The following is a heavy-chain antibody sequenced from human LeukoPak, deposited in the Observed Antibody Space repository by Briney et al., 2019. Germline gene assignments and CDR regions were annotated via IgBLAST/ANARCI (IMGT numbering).Heavy chain of an antibody. CDR1: SASISSNY. CDR2: IHYTGTT. Sequence: PSETLSLTCTVSSASISSNYWTWIRQPPGKGLEWIGYIHYTGTTNYNPSLKSRVTISVDTSKNQFSLKLSSVTAADTAVYYCARDAYDSSGYSFDYWGQGTLVTVSS. CDR3: ARDAYDSSGYSFDY. V-gene: IGHV4-59*12. J-gene: IGHJ4*02. D-gene: IGHD3-22*01.